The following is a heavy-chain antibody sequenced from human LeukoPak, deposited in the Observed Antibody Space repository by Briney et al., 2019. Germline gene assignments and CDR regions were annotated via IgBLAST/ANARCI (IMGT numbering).Heavy chain of an antibody. V-gene: IGHV3-48*03. Sequence: GGSLRLSCAASGFTFNSYEMNWVRQAPGKGLGWVSYISSSGRTIYYADSVKGRFTISRDNAKNSLYLHMNSLRAEDTALYYCARETSSYGYFDYWGQGTLVTVSS. CDR3: ARETSSYGYFDY. CDR1: GFTFNSYE. D-gene: IGHD5-18*01. CDR2: ISSSGRTI. J-gene: IGHJ4*02.